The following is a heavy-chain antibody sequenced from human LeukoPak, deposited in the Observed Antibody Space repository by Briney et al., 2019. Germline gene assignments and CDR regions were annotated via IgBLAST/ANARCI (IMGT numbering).Heavy chain of an antibody. V-gene: IGHV4-39*07. CDR1: GGSISSSSYY. Sequence: PSETLSLTCTVSGGSISSSSYYWGWIRQPPGKGLEWIGSIYYSGSTYYNPSLKSRVTISVDTSKNQFSLKLSSVTAADTAVYYCARASITMIVVVPYAFDIWGQGTMVTLSS. CDR3: ARASITMIVVVPYAFDI. CDR2: IYYSGST. J-gene: IGHJ3*02. D-gene: IGHD3-22*01.